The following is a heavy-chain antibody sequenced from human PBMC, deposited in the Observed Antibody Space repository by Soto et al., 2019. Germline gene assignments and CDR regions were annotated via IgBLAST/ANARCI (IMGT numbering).Heavy chain of an antibody. CDR1: GFTFSSYA. CDR2: ISGSGGST. Sequence: SLRLSRAASGFTFSSYAKSGVRQALGKGLEWVSAISGSGGSTYYADSVKGRFTISRDNSKNTLYLQMNSLRAEDTAVYYCASITRYSGDYGKSLLFDYWGQGTLVTVSS. V-gene: IGHV3-23*01. J-gene: IGHJ4*02. CDR3: ASITRYSGDYGKSLLFDY. D-gene: IGHD4-17*01.